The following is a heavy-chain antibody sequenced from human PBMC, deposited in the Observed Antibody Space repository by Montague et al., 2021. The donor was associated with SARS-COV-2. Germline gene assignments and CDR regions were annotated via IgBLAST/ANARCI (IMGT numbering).Heavy chain of an antibody. D-gene: IGHD6-19*01. V-gene: IGHV4-59*01. J-gene: IGHJ4*01. CDR2: IYYSGST. Sequence: SETLSLTCTVSGGSISSYYWSWIRQPPGKGLEWIGYIYYSGSTNYNPSLKSRVTISVDTSKNQFSLKLSSVTAADTAVYYCARDGYSCDSSDYYDFDDWGQGTTVTVSS. CDR3: ARDGYSCDSSDYYDFDD. CDR1: GGSISSYY.